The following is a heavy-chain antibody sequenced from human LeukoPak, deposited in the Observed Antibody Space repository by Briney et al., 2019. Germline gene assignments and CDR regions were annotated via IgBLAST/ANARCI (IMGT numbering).Heavy chain of an antibody. Sequence: GGSLRPSCAASGFTFSDYYMSWIRQAPGKGLEWVSYIGSSGTTIYYADSVKGRFTISRDNAKNSLFLQMNSLRAEDTAVYYCARDRMTTVTNDAFDIWGQGTMVTVSS. CDR1: GFTFSDYY. V-gene: IGHV3-11*04. CDR3: ARDRMTTVTNDAFDI. J-gene: IGHJ3*02. CDR2: IGSSGTTI. D-gene: IGHD4-17*01.